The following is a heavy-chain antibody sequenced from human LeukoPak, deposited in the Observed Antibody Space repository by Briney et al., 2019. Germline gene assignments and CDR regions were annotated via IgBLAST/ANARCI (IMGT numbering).Heavy chain of an antibody. J-gene: IGHJ4*02. CDR1: GGSFSGYY. Sequence: PSETLSLTCAVYGGSFSGYYWSWIRQPPGQGLEWIGEINHRGSTNYNPSLKSRVTISVDTSKNQFSLKLTSVTAADTAVYYCARGLRYYETWGQGTLVTVSS. V-gene: IGHV4-34*01. CDR3: ARGLRYYET. CDR2: INHRGST. D-gene: IGHD3-22*01.